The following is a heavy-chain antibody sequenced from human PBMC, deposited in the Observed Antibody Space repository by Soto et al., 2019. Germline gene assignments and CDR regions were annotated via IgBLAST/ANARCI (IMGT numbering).Heavy chain of an antibody. CDR2: INGGDGNT. V-gene: IGHV1-3*05. J-gene: IGHJ5*02. CDR1: GYTFTDYA. Sequence: QVQLVQSGAEEKKPGASVKVSCKASGYTFTDYAMHWVRQAPGQRLEWMGWINGGDGNTKYSQKFQGRVTITRDTSATTTYVELSNLRSEDTAMYYCARGPTPTDYGEWFDPWGQGTLVTVSS. D-gene: IGHD4-17*01. CDR3: ARGPTPTDYGEWFDP.